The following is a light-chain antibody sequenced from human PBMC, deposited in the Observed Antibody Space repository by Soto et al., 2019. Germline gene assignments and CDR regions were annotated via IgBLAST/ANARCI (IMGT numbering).Light chain of an antibody. J-gene: IGLJ1*01. CDR3: SSYRSSSTLYV. CDR2: EVS. V-gene: IGLV2-14*01. CDR1: SSDVGGYNY. Sequence: QSALTQPASVSGSPGQSITISCTGTSSDVGGYNYVSWYQQLPGKAPRLMIYEVSNRPSGVSNRFSGSKSGNTASLTISGLQAEDEADYYCSSYRSSSTLYVFGTGTKSPS.